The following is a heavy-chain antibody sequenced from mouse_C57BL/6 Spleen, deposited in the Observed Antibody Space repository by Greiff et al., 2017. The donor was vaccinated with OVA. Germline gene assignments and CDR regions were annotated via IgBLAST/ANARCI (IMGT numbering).Heavy chain of an antibody. CDR3: ARRPVASQPGFAY. J-gene: IGHJ3*01. D-gene: IGHD1-1*01. Sequence: VQLKESGPELVKPGDSVKISCKASGYSFTGYFMNWVMQSHGKSLEWIGRINPYNGDTFYNQKFKGKATLTVDKSSSTAHMELRSLTSEDSAVYYCARRPVASQPGFAYWGQGTLVTVSA. CDR2: INPYNGDT. CDR1: GYSFTGYF. V-gene: IGHV1-20*01.